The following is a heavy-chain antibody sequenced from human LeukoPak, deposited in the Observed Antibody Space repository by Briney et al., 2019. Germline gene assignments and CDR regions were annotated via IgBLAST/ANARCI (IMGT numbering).Heavy chain of an antibody. CDR1: GFTFSSYA. CDR3: ASPEEDY. V-gene: IGHV3-30-3*01. Sequence: GRSLRLSCAASGFTFSSYAMHWVRQAPGKGLEWVAVISYDGSNKYYADSVKGRFTISRDNSKNTLYLQMNSLRAEDTAVYYCASPEEDYWGQGTLVTVSS. CDR2: ISYDGSNK. J-gene: IGHJ4*02.